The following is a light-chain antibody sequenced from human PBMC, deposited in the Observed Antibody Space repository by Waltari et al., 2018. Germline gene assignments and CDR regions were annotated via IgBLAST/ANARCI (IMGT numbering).Light chain of an antibody. CDR3: SSYSGSNDYV. CDR1: SSAVGGYHY. J-gene: IGLJ1*01. V-gene: IGLV2-8*01. CDR2: EVN. Sequence: QSALTQPPSASGSPGQSVTISCTGTSSAVGGYHYVPWYQQHPGKAPKLMIYEVNKRPSGVPDRFSGSRSGNTASLTVSGLQAEDEADYYCSSYSGSNDYVFGTGTEVTVL.